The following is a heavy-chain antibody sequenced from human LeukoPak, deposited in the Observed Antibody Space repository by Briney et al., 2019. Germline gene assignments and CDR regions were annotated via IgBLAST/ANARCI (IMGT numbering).Heavy chain of an antibody. CDR3: AKDQGDSSGYYYFTDAFDI. D-gene: IGHD3-22*01. J-gene: IGHJ3*02. Sequence: GGSLRLSCTASGFTFGDYAISWVRQAPGKGLEWVSAISGSGGSTYYADSVKGRFTISRDNSKNTLYLQMNSLRAEDTAVYYCAKDQGDSSGYYYFTDAFDIWGQGTMVTVSS. CDR2: ISGSGGST. V-gene: IGHV3-23*01. CDR1: GFTFGDYA.